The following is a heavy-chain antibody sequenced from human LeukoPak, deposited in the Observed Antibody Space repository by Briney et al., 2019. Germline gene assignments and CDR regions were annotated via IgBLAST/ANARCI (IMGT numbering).Heavy chain of an antibody. CDR2: IYYSGNT. Sequence: SETLSLTCTVSGGSISSYYWSWIRQPPGKGLEWIGYIYYSGNTNSNPSLKSRVTMSVDTSKNQFSLRLTSVTAADTAVYYCASGLRRDWFDPWGQGTLVTVSS. CDR1: GGSISSYY. V-gene: IGHV4-59*01. J-gene: IGHJ5*02. CDR3: ASGLRRDWFDP. D-gene: IGHD2-21*01.